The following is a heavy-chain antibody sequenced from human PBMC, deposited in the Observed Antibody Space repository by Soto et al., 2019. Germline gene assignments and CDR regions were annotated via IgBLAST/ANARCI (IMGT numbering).Heavy chain of an antibody. V-gene: IGHV1-69*12. CDR3: ARERQDYYDHYDMDV. CDR2: IIPIFGTA. J-gene: IGHJ6*02. Sequence: QVQLVQSGAEVKKPGSSVKVSCKASGGTFSSYAISWVRQAPGQGLEWMGGIIPIFGTANYAQKFQGRVTITADESTSTAYREVSSLRSADTAVYYYARERQDYYDHYDMDVWGHGTTVTVSS. CDR1: GGTFSSYA.